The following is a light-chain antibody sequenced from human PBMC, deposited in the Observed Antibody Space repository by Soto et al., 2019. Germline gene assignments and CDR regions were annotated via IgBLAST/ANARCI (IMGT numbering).Light chain of an antibody. CDR3: QHYNSYSEFS. CDR2: VAS. CDR1: QAIRND. Sequence: DIQMTQSPSSLSASVGDRVTITCRASQAIRNDVGWYQQKPGKAPKRLIYVASRLESGVPSRFSGSGFGTEFTLTISGLQPEDFATYYCQHYNSYSEFSFGPGTKVDIK. V-gene: IGKV1-17*01. J-gene: IGKJ3*01.